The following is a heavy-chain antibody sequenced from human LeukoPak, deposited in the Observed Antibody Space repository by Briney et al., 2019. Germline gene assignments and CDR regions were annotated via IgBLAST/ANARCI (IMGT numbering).Heavy chain of an antibody. D-gene: IGHD5-18*01. V-gene: IGHV3-49*04. CDR1: GFTFGEHA. CDR2: IRSKAYRGTT. CDR3: YRGPIKVWLLYGMDA. Sequence: GGSLRLFCPPSGFTFGEHAMSWVRQAPGKGLEWVGFIRSKAYRGTTEYAASVKGRFTISRDDSKSIACLQMSRLETEDTALYYYYRGPIKVWLLYGMDAWGQGTTVIVSS. J-gene: IGHJ6*02.